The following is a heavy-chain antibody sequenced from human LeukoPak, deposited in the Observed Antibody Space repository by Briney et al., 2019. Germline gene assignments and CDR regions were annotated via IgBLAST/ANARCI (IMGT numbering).Heavy chain of an antibody. D-gene: IGHD3-22*01. CDR1: GYTFISYD. V-gene: IGHV1-8*03. Sequence: ASVKVSCKASGYTFISYDINWVRQATGQGLEWMGWMNPNSGNTGYAQKFQGRVTITRNTSISTAYMELSSLRSEDTAVYYCARGWRYYYDSSAQFDYWAREPWSPSPQ. J-gene: IGHJ4*02. CDR2: MNPNSGNT. CDR3: ARGWRYYYDSSAQFDY.